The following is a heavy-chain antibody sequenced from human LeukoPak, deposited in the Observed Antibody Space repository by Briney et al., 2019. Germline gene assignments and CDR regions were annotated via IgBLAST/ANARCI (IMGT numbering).Heavy chain of an antibody. D-gene: IGHD2-2*01. V-gene: IGHV3-53*05. J-gene: IGHJ4*02. Sequence: PGGSLRLSCAASGFTVSSNYMSWVRQAPGKGLEWVSVIYSGGSTYYADSVKGRFTISRDNSKNTLYLQMNSLRAEDTAVYYCAKDRHRYCSSTSCMYYFDYWGQGTLVTVSS. CDR2: IYSGGST. CDR3: AKDRHRYCSSTSCMYYFDY. CDR1: GFTVSSNY.